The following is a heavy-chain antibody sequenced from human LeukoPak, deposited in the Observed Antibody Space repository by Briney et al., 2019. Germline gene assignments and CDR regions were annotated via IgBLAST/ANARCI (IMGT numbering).Heavy chain of an antibody. V-gene: IGHV1-18*01. D-gene: IGHD2-2*01. J-gene: IGHJ4*02. CDR2: ISGYNGNT. Sequence: ASVRVSCTLSLFALSVYSTRSVSQAPGQGLEWVGWISGYNGNTNDAQKFQGRVTMTTATSTRTANMGLSSPTYAATAVYYIPRDTSSACRENWGQGTLVTVSS. CDR3: PRDTSSACREN. CDR1: LFALSVYS.